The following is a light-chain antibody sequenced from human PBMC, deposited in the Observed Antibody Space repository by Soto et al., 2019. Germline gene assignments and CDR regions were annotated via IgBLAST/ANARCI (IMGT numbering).Light chain of an antibody. CDR3: SLKTSSVTWV. CDR1: SIDVGNFDL. V-gene: IGLV2-18*01. Sequence: QSALTQPPSVSGSPGQSVTISCTGTSIDVGNFDLVSWYQQPPGTAPKLLIYQVSNRPSGVPDRFSGSQSGNTASLPISGLQAEDEADYYCSLKTSSVTWVFGGGTKLTVL. J-gene: IGLJ3*02. CDR2: QVS.